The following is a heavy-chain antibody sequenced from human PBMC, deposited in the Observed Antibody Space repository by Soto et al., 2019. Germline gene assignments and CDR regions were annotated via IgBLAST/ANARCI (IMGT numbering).Heavy chain of an antibody. V-gene: IGHV3-11*01. Sequence: QVQLVESGGGLVKPGGSLRLSCAASGFTFSDHYMSWVRQAPGKGLEWISYISSSGGALYYADSVKGRFTISRDNAKNSLYLQMNSLRAEDTAVYYCERDPDTSSKIDYWGQGTLVTVSS. D-gene: IGHD2-2*01. CDR2: ISSSGGAL. CDR1: GFTFSDHY. J-gene: IGHJ4*02. CDR3: ERDPDTSSKIDY.